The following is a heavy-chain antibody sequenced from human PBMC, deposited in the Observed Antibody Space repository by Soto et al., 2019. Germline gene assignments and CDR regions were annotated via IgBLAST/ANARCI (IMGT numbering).Heavy chain of an antibody. J-gene: IGHJ4*02. V-gene: IGHV1-24*01. D-gene: IGHD3-16*02. CDR3: ATAVLGELSFGVFDY. CDR1: GYTLTELS. CDR2: FDPEDGET. Sequence: ASVKVSCKVSGYTLTELSMHWVRQAPGKGLEWMGGFDPEDGETIYAQKFQGRVTMTEDTSTDTAYMELSSLRSEDTAVYYCATAVLGELSFGVFDYWGQGTLVTVSS.